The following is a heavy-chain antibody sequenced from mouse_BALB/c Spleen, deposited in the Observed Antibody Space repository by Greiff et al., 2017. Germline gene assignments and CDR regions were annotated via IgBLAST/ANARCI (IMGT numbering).Heavy chain of an antibody. J-gene: IGHJ3*01. D-gene: IGHD1-1*01. V-gene: IGHV2-9*02. CDR1: GFSLTSYG. CDR3: ARRGYGSSQAWFAY. CDR2: IWAGGST. Sequence: VMLVESGPGLVAPSQSLSITCTVSGFSLTSYGVHWVRQPPGKGLEWLGVIWAGGSTNYNSALMSRLSISKDNSKSQVFLKMNSLQTDDTAMYYCARRGYGSSQAWFAYWGQGTLVTVSA.